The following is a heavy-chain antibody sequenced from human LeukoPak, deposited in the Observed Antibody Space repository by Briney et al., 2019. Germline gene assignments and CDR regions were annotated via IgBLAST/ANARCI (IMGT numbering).Heavy chain of an antibody. CDR2: INHSGDT. V-gene: IGHV4-34*01. J-gene: IGHJ4*02. CDR3: ARGSRNYNNYEGADY. Sequence: KPSETLSVTCAVYGGSFSDYFWNWIRQPPGKGLEWIGEINHSGDTKYNPSLKRRVSMSVDVSKDQFSLKLTSLTAADTAVYYCARGSRNYNNYEGADYWGQGTLVTVSS. D-gene: IGHD4-11*01. CDR1: GGSFSDYF.